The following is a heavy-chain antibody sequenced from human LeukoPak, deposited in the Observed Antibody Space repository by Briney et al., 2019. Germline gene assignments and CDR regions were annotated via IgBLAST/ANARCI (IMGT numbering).Heavy chain of an antibody. V-gene: IGHV4-39*01. D-gene: IGHD3-9*01. CDR2: IYYSGST. J-gene: IGHJ4*02. CDR3: ARQDILTGYGYFDY. CDR1: GGSISSSSYY. Sequence: SETLSLTCTVSGGSISSSSYYWGWIRQPPGKGLEWIGSIYYSGSTYYNPSLKSRVTISVDTSKNQFSLKLSSVTAADTAVYYCARQDILTGYGYFDYWGQGTLVTVSS.